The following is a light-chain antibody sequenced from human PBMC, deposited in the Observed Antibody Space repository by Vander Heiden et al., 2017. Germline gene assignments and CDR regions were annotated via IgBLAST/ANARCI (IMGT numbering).Light chain of an antibody. CDR3: QQRSNWLT. CDR1: QSVSSY. V-gene: IGKV3-11*01. J-gene: IGKJ4*01. CDR2: DAS. Sequence: EIVLTQSPATLSLSPGERATLSCRASQSVSSYLAWYQQKPGQAPRLLIYDASNRATGIPARFSGSGSGTDFTLTISSREPEDFAVYYCQQRSNWLTFGGGTKVXIK.